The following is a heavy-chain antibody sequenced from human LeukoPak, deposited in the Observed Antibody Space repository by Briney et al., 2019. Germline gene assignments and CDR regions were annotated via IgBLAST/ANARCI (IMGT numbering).Heavy chain of an antibody. V-gene: IGHV4-4*07. CDR2: IYTSGST. J-gene: IGHJ3*01. CDR3: ARHITVSYDAFDL. Sequence: SETLSLTCTVSGGSISSYYWSWIRQPAGKGLEWIGRIYTSGSTNYNPSLKSRVTISVDTSKTQFSLKLTSVTAADTAVYYCARHITVSYDAFDLWGRGTMVTVSS. D-gene: IGHD6-19*01. CDR1: GGSISSYY.